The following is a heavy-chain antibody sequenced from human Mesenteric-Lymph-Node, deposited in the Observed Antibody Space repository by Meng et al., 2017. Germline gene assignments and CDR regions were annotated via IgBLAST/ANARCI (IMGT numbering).Heavy chain of an antibody. Sequence: QVQLVQSGAEVKKPGASVKASGKASGYTFTSYAMHWVRQAPGQRLEWMGWINAGNGNTKYSQKFQGRVTVTRDTSASTAHMELSSLRSEDTAVYYCARGGGSYHDYWGQGTLVTVSS. CDR2: INAGNGNT. J-gene: IGHJ4*02. CDR3: ARGGGSYHDY. D-gene: IGHD1-26*01. CDR1: GYTFTSYA. V-gene: IGHV1-3*01.